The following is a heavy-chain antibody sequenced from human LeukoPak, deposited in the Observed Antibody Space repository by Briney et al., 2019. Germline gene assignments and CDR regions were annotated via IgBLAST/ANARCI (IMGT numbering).Heavy chain of an antibody. CDR1: GGSISSSSYY. CDR3: ARVASSGFQLGY. J-gene: IGHJ4*02. D-gene: IGHD3-22*01. CDR2: IYYSGST. V-gene: IGHV4-61*05. Sequence: SETLSLTCTVSGGSISSSSYYWGRIRQPPGKGLEWIGYIYYSGSTNYNPSLKSRVTISVDTSKNQFSLKLSSVTAADTAVYYCARVASSGFQLGYWGQGTLVTVSS.